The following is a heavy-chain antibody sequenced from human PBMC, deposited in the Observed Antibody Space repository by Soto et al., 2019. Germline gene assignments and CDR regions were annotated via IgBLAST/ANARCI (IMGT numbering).Heavy chain of an antibody. V-gene: IGHV3-23*01. J-gene: IGHJ4*02. CDR3: AKEDTSSGSLDY. D-gene: IGHD6-19*01. CDR1: GLPFGENA. Sequence: GGSLRLSCAASGLPFGENAMSWVRQAPGKGLEWVSGISDSGATTYYADSVRGRFTISRDNSKNTLYLQMKSLRAEDSASYYCAKEDTSSGSLDYWGQGALVTVSS. CDR2: ISDSGATT.